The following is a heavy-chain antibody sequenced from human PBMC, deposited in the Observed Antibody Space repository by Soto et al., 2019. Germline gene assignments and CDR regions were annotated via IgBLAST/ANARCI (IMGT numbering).Heavy chain of an antibody. CDR3: AKGGPGRYSSSWYTHRWFDP. CDR2: ISYDGSNK. V-gene: IGHV3-30*18. J-gene: IGHJ5*02. D-gene: IGHD6-13*01. CDR1: GFTFSRYG. Sequence: PGGSLRLTCAASGFTFSRYGMHWVRQAPGKGLEWVAVISYDGSNKYYADSVKGRFTISRDNSKNTLYLQMNSLRAEDTAVYYCAKGGPGRYSSSWYTHRWFDPWGQGTLVTVSS.